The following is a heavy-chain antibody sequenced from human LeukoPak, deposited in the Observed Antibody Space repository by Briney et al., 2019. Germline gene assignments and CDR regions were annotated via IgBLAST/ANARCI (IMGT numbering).Heavy chain of an antibody. Sequence: PGGSLRLSCAASGFTVSSNDMTWVRQTPGKGLEWVSIIYSGGKTYYADSVKGRFTISRDNSKNTPYLQMNSLRAEDTAVFYCARDRPGDGYFDYWGQETLVTVSS. CDR1: GFTVSSND. D-gene: IGHD3-10*01. V-gene: IGHV3-66*01. CDR3: ARDRPGDGYFDY. J-gene: IGHJ4*02. CDR2: IYSGGKT.